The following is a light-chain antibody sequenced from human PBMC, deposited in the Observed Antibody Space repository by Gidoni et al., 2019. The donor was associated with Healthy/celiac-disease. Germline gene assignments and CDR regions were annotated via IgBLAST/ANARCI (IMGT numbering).Light chain of an antibody. Sequence: DIPMTQSPSSQSASVGDRVTITCRASQSISSYLNWYQQKPGKAPKLLIYAASSLQSGVPSRFSGSGSGTDFTLTISSLQPEDFATYYCQQYYNTPFTFGPGTKVDIK. V-gene: IGKV1-39*01. CDR3: QQYYNTPFT. CDR1: QSISSY. CDR2: AAS. J-gene: IGKJ3*01.